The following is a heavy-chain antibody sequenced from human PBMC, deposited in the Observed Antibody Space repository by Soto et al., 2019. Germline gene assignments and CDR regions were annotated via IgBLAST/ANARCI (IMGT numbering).Heavy chain of an antibody. J-gene: IGHJ4*02. D-gene: IGHD1-20*01. V-gene: IGHV1-69*02. CDR2: IIPILGIA. Sequence: QVQLVQSGAEVKKPGSSVKVSCKASGGTFSSYTISWVRQAPGQGLEWMGRIIPILGIANYAQKFQGRVTITADKSTSTAYMELSSLRSEDTAVYYCARGILRGYFDYWGQGTLVAGSS. CDR1: GGTFSSYT. CDR3: ARGILRGYFDY.